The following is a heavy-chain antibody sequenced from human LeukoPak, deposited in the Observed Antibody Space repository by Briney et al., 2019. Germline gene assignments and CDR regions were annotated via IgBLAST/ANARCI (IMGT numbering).Heavy chain of an antibody. CDR2: IFYSGST. V-gene: IGHV4-59*08. D-gene: IGHD5-18*01. CDR3: ARIGTAMIDY. CDR1: GGSISSYY. J-gene: IGHJ4*02. Sequence: SETLSLTCTVSGGSISSYYWSWIRQPPGKGLEWIGYIFYSGSTNYNPSLKSRVTISVDTSKNQFSLKLSSVTAADTAVYYCARIGTAMIDYWGQGTLVTVSS.